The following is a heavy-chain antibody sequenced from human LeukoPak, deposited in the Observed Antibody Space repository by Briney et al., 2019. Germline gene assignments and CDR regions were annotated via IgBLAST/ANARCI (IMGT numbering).Heavy chain of an antibody. D-gene: IGHD3-16*02. Sequence: ASVKVSCKASGCTFTTYGISWVRQAPGQGLGWMRWISTYNGNTNYAQKLQGSVTMTTDTSTSTAYVELRSLRSDDTAVYCCARVVRFWELSFSWQYYFDYWGQGTLVTVSS. CDR3: ARVVRFWELSFSWQYYFDY. CDR2: ISTYNGNT. J-gene: IGHJ4*02. V-gene: IGHV1-18*01. CDR1: GCTFTTYG.